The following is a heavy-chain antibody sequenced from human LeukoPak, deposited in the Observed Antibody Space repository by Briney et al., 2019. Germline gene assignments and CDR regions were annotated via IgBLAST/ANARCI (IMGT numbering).Heavy chain of an antibody. V-gene: IGHV3-48*01. CDR2: ISSSSSTI. CDR3: ARSYYYDSSGTDY. D-gene: IGHD3-22*01. CDR1: GFTFSRYS. J-gene: IGHJ4*02. Sequence: GGSLRLSCAASGFTFSRYSMNWVRQAPGKGLEWGSYISSSSSTIYYADSVKGRFTISRENAKNSLYLQMNRLRAEDTAVYYCARSYYYDSSGTDYWGQGTLVTVSS.